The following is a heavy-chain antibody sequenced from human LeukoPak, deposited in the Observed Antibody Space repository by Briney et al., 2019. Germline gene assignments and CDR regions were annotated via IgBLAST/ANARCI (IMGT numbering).Heavy chain of an antibody. CDR2: IFHKGYT. CDR3: ASTPLSDLDV. J-gene: IGHJ6*02. CDR1: DDSITDYY. Sequence: PSETLSLTRIVSDDSITDYYWSWIRQPPGKGLEWVGYIFHKGYTNYNPSLKSRVTISMDTSKKQFSLTLKSVTAADTAVYYCASTPLSDLDVWGQGTTVIVTS. D-gene: IGHD3-3*01. V-gene: IGHV4-59*01.